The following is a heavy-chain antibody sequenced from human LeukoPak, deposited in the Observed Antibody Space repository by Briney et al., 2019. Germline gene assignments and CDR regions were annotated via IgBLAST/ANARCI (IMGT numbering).Heavy chain of an antibody. CDR3: AAGWGYLDY. V-gene: IGHV3-23*01. CDR2: ISGSGYYS. Sequence: SGGSLRLSCAASGFTFSSYGMHWVRQAPGKGLEWVSVISGSGYYSYYADSVKGRFTVSRDNSKTTLYLQMNSLRADDTAVYYCAAGWGYLDYWGQGTLVTVSS. D-gene: IGHD7-27*01. CDR1: GFTFSSYG. J-gene: IGHJ4*01.